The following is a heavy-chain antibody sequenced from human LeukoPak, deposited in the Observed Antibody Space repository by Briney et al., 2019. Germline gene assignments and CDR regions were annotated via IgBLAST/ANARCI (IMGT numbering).Heavy chain of an antibody. CDR1: GFTFSNHA. J-gene: IGHJ5*02. V-gene: IGHV3-74*01. Sequence: PGGSLRLYCVASGFTFSNHAMTWVRQAPGKGLVWVSRINSDGSSTSYADSVKGRFTISRDNAKNTLYLQMNSLRVEDTAVYFCARPVNSLFDPWGQGTLVTVSS. CDR3: ARPVNSLFDP. CDR2: INSDGSST. D-gene: IGHD4-23*01.